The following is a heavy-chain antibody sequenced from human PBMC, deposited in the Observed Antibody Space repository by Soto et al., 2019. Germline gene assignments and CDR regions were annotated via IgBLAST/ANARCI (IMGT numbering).Heavy chain of an antibody. CDR2: INSDGITT. CDR1: GFTFTNHW. Sequence: EVQLVESGGGRAQPGGSLRLSCAATGFTFTNHWMHWVRQAPGKGLVWVSRINSDGITTFYADSVRGRFTISRDNARTTVFLQMNSLRCEDTGVYYCARGIQWRYGMDVWGQGTTVTVSS. CDR3: ARGIQWRYGMDV. V-gene: IGHV3-74*01. D-gene: IGHD6-19*01. J-gene: IGHJ6*02.